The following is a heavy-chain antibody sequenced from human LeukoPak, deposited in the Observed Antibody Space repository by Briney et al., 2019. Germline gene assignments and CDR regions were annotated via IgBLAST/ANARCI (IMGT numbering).Heavy chain of an antibody. CDR1: GCTFSSYA. CDR3: ANPLTIFGAVKNFDY. Sequence: GGSLRLSCTASGCTFSSYAMSWVRQAPGKGLEWVSAISGSGGSTYYADSVKGRFTISRDNSKNTLYLQMNSLRAEDTAVYYCANPLTIFGAVKNFDYWGQGTLVTVSS. CDR2: ISGSGGST. V-gene: IGHV3-23*01. J-gene: IGHJ4*02. D-gene: IGHD3-3*01.